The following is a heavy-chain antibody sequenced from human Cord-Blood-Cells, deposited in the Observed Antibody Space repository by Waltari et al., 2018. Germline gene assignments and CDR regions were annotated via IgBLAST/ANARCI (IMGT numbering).Heavy chain of an antibody. CDR3: AREGYLSEQLFDY. J-gene: IGHJ4*02. CDR2: MNPNRCNT. CDR1: GYTFTSYD. D-gene: IGHD6-13*01. Sequence: QVQLVQSGAEVKKPGASVKVSCKASGYTFTSYDINWVRQATGQGLEWMGWMNPNRCNTGYAQKFQGRVTITRNTSISTAYMELSSLRSEDTAVYYCAREGYLSEQLFDYWGQGTLVTVSS. V-gene: IGHV1-8*03.